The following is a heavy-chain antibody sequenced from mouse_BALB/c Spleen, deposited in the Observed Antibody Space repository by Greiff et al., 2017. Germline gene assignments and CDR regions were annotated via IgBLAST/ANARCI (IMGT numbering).Heavy chain of an antibody. Sequence: VQLQQSGAELVKPGASVKLSCTASGFNIKDTYMHWVKQRPEQGLEWIGRIDPANGNTKYDPKFQGKATITADTSSNTAYLQLSSLTSEDTAVYYCARSVDGDSYWYFDVWGAGTTVTVSS. J-gene: IGHJ1*01. CDR3: ARSVDGDSYWYFDV. V-gene: IGHV14-3*02. D-gene: IGHD2-13*01. CDR2: IDPANGNT. CDR1: GFNIKDTY.